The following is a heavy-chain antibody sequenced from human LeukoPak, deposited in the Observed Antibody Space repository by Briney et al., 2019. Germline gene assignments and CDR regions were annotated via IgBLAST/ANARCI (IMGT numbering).Heavy chain of an antibody. V-gene: IGHV3-23*01. CDR1: GFTFSSYA. CDR2: ISSSGDDT. Sequence: GGSLRLSCAASGFTFSSYAMSWVRQAPGKGLEWVSGISSSGDDTYYTDSVRGRFTVSRDNSRNTLYLQMHSLYYCVKGIAVAEIWGQGIQVTVSS. J-gene: IGHJ4*02. D-gene: IGHD6-19*01. CDR3: EI.